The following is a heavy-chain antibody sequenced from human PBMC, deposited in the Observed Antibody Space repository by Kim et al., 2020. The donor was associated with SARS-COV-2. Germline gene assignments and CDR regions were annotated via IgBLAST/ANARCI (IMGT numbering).Heavy chain of an antibody. D-gene: IGHD3-9*01. Sequence: GGSLRLSCAASGFTFGTYWMSWVRQAPGKGLEWVANIKKEGNEKYYVDSVKGRFTISRDNAKNSLYLQMNSLRAEDTAVYYCASADWSQSFFDYWGQGVLVTVSS. CDR2: IKKEGNEK. J-gene: IGHJ4*02. CDR1: GFTFGTYW. V-gene: IGHV3-7*03. CDR3: ASADWSQSFFDY.